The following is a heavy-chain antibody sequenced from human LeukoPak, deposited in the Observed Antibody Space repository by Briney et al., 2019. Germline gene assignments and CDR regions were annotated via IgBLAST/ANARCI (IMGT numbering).Heavy chain of an antibody. CDR2: IYYSGTT. CDR1: GGSINSGGYY. CDR3: ATYYVGIGGRGH. D-gene: IGHD2-15*01. Sequence: SETLSLTCTVSGGSINSGGYYWSWIRQHPGKGLEWIGYIYYSGTTYYNPSLKSRVTISLDTSKNHFSLKLSSVTAADTAVYYCATYYVGIGGRGHWGPGTLVTVSS. J-gene: IGHJ4*02. V-gene: IGHV4-31*03.